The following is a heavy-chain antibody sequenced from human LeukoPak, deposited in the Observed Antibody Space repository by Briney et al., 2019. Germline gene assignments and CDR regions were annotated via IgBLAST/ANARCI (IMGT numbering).Heavy chain of an antibody. D-gene: IGHD5-18*01. CDR3: ARDPKHGYSYGP. Sequence: PSETLSLTCAVYGGAFSGYYWSWIRQPPGKGLEWIGEINHSGSTNYNPSLRSRVTISVDTSKNQFSLKLSSVTAADTAVYYCARDPKHGYSYGPWGQGTLVTVSS. CDR1: GGAFSGYY. V-gene: IGHV4-34*01. J-gene: IGHJ5*02. CDR2: INHSGST.